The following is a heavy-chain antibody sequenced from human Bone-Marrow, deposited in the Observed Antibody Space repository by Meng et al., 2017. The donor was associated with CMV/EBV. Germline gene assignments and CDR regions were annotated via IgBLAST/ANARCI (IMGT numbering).Heavy chain of an antibody. CDR2: IWYDGSNK. CDR3: AKIDSSGLTGLDFDY. V-gene: IGHV3-33*06. CDR1: GFTFSSYG. D-gene: IGHD3-22*01. Sequence: GESLKISCAASGFTFSSYGMHWVRQAPGKGLEWVAVIWYDGSNKYYADSVKGRFTISRDNSKNTLYLQMNSLRAEDTAVYYCAKIDSSGLTGLDFDYWGQGTLVTVS. J-gene: IGHJ4*02.